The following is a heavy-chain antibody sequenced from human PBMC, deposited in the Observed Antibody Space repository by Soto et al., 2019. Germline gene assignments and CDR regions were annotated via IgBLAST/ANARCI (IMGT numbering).Heavy chain of an antibody. V-gene: IGHV1-18*04. CDR2: ISAYNGNT. D-gene: IGHD6-6*01. CDR3: AGFRYSSSYYYYGMDV. CDR1: GYTFTSYG. J-gene: IGHJ6*02. Sequence: ASVKVSCKASGYTFTSYGISWVRQAPGQGLEWMGWISAYNGNTNYAQKLQGRVTMTTDTSTSTAYMELRSLRSDDTAVYYCAGFRYSSSYYYYGMDVWGQGTRVTFSS.